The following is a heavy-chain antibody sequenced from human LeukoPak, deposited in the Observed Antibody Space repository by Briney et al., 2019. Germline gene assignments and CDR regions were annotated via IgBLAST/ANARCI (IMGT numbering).Heavy chain of an antibody. CDR3: ATQLPPYYYYMDV. D-gene: IGHD2-2*01. CDR2: IRYDGSNK. CDR1: GFTFSSYG. Sequence: PGGSLRLSCAASGFTFSSYGMHWVRQAPGKGLEWVAFIRYDGSNKYYADSVRGRFTISRDNSKNTLYLQMNSLRAEDTAVYYCATQLPPYYYYMDVWGKGTTVTVSS. V-gene: IGHV3-30*02. J-gene: IGHJ6*03.